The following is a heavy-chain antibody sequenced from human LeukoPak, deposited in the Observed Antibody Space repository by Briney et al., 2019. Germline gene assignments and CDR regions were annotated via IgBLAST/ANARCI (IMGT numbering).Heavy chain of an antibody. CDR2: INHSGST. CDR3: ASQMRQLPGSYYYYYGMDV. J-gene: IGHJ6*04. Sequence: SETLSLTCAVYGGSFSGYYWSWIRQPPGKGLEWIGEINHSGSTNYNPSLKSRVTISVDTSKNQFSLKLSSVTAADTAVYYCASQMRQLPGSYYYYYGMDVWGKGTTVTVSS. D-gene: IGHD2-2*01. V-gene: IGHV4-34*01. CDR1: GGSFSGYY.